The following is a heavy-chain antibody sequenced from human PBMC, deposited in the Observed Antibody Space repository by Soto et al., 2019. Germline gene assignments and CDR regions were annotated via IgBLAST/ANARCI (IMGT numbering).Heavy chain of an antibody. D-gene: IGHD1-26*01. CDR1: GYSFTSLD. CDR3: ARVVSAGVDF. J-gene: IGHJ4*02. CDR2: MQPSTGRT. V-gene: IGHV1-8*01. Sequence: ASVKVSCKASGYSFTSLDINWVRQTAGQGLEWMGWMQPSTGRTGYAQKFQGRVTMTRDTSINTAYMELTTLTSDDTAFYYCARVVSAGVDFWGQCTVVTVSS.